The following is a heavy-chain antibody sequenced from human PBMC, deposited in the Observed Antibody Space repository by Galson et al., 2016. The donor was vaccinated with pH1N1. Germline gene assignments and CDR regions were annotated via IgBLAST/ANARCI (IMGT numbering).Heavy chain of an antibody. Sequence: SLRLSCAASGFTFDDYAMHWVRQAPGKGLEWVSGISWHSGTLGYADSVKGRFTISRDNAKNSLYLQMNSLRAEDTALYYCAKDITHSTVTRTAGFDPWGQGTLVTVSS. J-gene: IGHJ5*02. D-gene: IGHD4-17*01. CDR2: ISWHSGTL. CDR1: GFTFDDYA. V-gene: IGHV3-9*01. CDR3: AKDITHSTVTRTAGFDP.